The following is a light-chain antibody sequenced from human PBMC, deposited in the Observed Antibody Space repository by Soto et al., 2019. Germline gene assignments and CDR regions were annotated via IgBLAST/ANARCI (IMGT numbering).Light chain of an antibody. CDR3: QTWDTGIQV. Sequence: QLVLTQSPSASASLGASVKLTCTLSSGHSTYAIAWHQQQPEKGPRYLMKVNSDGSHNKGDGIPDRFSGSSSGAERYLTISSLQSDDEADYYCQTWDTGIQVFGGGTKLTVL. CDR2: VNSDGSH. V-gene: IGLV4-69*01. CDR1: SGHSTYA. J-gene: IGLJ2*01.